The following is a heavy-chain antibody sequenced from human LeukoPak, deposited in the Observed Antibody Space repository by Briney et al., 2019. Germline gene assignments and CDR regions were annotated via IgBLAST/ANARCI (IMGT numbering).Heavy chain of an antibody. CDR2: FDPEDGET. J-gene: IGHJ4*02. Sequence: ASVKVSCKVSGYTLTELSMHWVRQAPGKGREWMGGFDPEDGETIYAQKFQGRVTMTEDTSTDTAYMELSSLRSEDTAVYYCATVYYDSSGYPADRHPLDYWGQGTLVTVSS. CDR3: ATVYYDSSGYPADRHPLDY. CDR1: GYTLTELS. V-gene: IGHV1-24*01. D-gene: IGHD3-22*01.